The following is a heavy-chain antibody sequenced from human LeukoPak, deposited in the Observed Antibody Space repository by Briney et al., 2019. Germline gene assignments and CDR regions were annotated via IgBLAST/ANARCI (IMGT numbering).Heavy chain of an antibody. Sequence: ASVKVSCKASGYTFTSYGISWVRQARGQGLEWMGWISAYNGNTNYAQKLQGRVTMTTDTSTSTAYMELRSLRSDDTAVYYCARGPGIQLWRFDYYYMDVWGKGTTVTVSS. CDR2: ISAYNGNT. D-gene: IGHD5-18*01. J-gene: IGHJ6*03. CDR3: ARGPGIQLWRFDYYYMDV. V-gene: IGHV1-18*01. CDR1: GYTFTSYG.